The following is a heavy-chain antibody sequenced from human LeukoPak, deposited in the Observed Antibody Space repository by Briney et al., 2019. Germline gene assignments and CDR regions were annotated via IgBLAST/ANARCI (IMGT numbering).Heavy chain of an antibody. J-gene: IGHJ3*02. CDR1: GGTFSSYA. V-gene: IGHV1-69*01. CDR3: ASQSIAVAAFDI. CDR2: IIPIFGTA. D-gene: IGHD6-19*01. Sequence: ASVKVSCKASGGTFSSYAISWVRQAPGQGLEWMGGIIPIFGTANYAQKFQGRVTITADESTSTAYMELSSLRSEDTAVYYCASQSIAVAAFDIWGQGTMVTVSS.